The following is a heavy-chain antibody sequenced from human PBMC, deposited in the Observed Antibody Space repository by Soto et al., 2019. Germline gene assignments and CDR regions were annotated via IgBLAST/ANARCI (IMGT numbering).Heavy chain of an antibody. Sequence: GGSLRLSCAASGFTFSDYYMSWIRQAPGKGLEWVSYISSSGSTIYYADSVKGRFTISRDNAKNSLYLQMNSRRAEDTAVYYCARERQEYCGGDCLDDAFDIWGQGTMVTVSS. CDR1: GFTFSDYY. CDR3: ARERQEYCGGDCLDDAFDI. CDR2: ISSSGSTI. D-gene: IGHD2-21*01. V-gene: IGHV3-11*01. J-gene: IGHJ3*02.